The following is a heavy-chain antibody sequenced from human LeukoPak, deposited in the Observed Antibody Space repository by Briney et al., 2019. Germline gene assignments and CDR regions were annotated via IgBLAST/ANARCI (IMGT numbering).Heavy chain of an antibody. CDR2: INPDGGNT. CDR3: ARIRDGYNDAYDL. V-gene: IGHV1-46*01. J-gene: IGHJ3*01. D-gene: IGHD5-24*01. CDR1: GYTFTNSY. Sequence: ASVKVSCTASGYTFTNSYIHWVRQAPGQVLEWMGLINPDGGNTNYAQNFQGRVTLTRDTSTSTVYMELSSLRSEDTAIYYCARIRDGYNDAYDLWGQGTVVTVPS.